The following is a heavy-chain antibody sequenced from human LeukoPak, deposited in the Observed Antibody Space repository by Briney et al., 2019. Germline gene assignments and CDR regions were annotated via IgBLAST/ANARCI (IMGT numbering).Heavy chain of an antibody. V-gene: IGHV3-21*01. CDR3: VRDLLGSGSTTAYLYH. CDR2: ISRRSRHV. CDR1: GFTFSDYS. D-gene: IGHD3-10*01. Sequence: PGGSLRLSCAASGFTFSDYSMNWVRQAPGKGLEWVSSISRRSRHVYYAGSVKGRFTISRDDARNSLYLQMNSLRAEDMAVYFCVRDLLGSGSTTAYLYHWGQGTQVTVSS. J-gene: IGHJ1*01.